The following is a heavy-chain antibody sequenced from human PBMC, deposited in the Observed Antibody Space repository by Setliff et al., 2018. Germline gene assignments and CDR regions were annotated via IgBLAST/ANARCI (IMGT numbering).Heavy chain of an antibody. V-gene: IGHV3-21*01. CDR1: GFTFTNYN. CDR2: ISYSSTYI. Sequence: GGSLRLSCATSGFTFTNYNMNWVRQAPGKGLEWVSSISYSSTYIYYADSVKGRFTTSRDNARNSLILQTNSLRAEDTAVYYCAGAFPGGTLDIWGHGTMVTVSS. CDR3: AGAFPGGTLDI. D-gene: IGHD3-16*01. J-gene: IGHJ3*02.